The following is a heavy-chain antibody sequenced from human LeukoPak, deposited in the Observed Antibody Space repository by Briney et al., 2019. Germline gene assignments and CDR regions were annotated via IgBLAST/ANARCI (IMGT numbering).Heavy chain of an antibody. V-gene: IGHV3-23*01. Sequence: GGSLRLSCAASGFTFSSYAMSWVRQAPGNGLEWVSAISGSGGSTYYADSVKGRFTISRDNSKDTLYLQMNSLRAEDTAVYYCAKDLGGSGSYYNFDYWGQGTLVTVSS. CDR2: ISGSGGST. CDR1: GFTFSSYA. CDR3: AKDLGGSGSYYNFDY. J-gene: IGHJ4*02. D-gene: IGHD3-10*01.